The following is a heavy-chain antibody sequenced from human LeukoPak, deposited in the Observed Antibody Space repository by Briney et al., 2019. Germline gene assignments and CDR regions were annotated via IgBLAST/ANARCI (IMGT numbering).Heavy chain of an antibody. D-gene: IGHD4-17*01. V-gene: IGHV4-34*01. CDR1: GGSLSGYY. CDR3: ARGRGDYADYYFDY. Sequence: PSETLSLTCAVYGGSLSGYYWSWIRQPPGKGLEWIGSIYHSGTTSYNPSLKSRVTISVDTSKNQFSLRLSSVTAADTAVYYCARGRGDYADYYFDYWGQGTLVTVSS. CDR2: IYHSGTT. J-gene: IGHJ4*02.